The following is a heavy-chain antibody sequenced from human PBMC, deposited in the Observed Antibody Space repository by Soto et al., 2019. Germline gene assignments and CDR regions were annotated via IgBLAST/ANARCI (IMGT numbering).Heavy chain of an antibody. D-gene: IGHD6-25*01. V-gene: IGHV3-11*01. CDR3: TRGHRQRRDIQH. CDR1: EFTFSDYY. CDR2: ITSSGSAI. J-gene: IGHJ1*01. Sequence: PGGSLRLSCAASEFTFSDYYMSWIRQAPGKGPEWVAYITSSGSAIYYGDSVKGRFTVSWDKAKKSLSLQMTSLRVDDMAVYYCTRGHRQRRDIQHWGQGTLVTSPQ.